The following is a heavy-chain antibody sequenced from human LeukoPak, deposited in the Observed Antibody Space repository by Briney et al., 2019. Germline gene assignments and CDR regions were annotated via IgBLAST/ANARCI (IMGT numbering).Heavy chain of an antibody. J-gene: IGHJ4*02. D-gene: IGHD3-3*01. CDR3: ARCPPDYEFWSGYYTD. V-gene: IGHV5-51*01. CDR2: IYPGDSDT. CDR1: GYSFTGYW. Sequence: PGGSLRLSCKGSGYSFTGYWIGWVRQMPGKGLEWMGIIYPGDSDTRYSPSFQGQVTISADKSISTAYLQWSSLKASDTAMYYCARCPPDYEFWSGYYTDWGQGTLVTVSS.